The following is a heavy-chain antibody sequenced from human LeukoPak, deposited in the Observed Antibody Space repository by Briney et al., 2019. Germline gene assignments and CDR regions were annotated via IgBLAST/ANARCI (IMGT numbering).Heavy chain of an antibody. CDR3: ARVGRGLFAMDV. CDR2: ISNSGTTT. Sequence: PGGSLRLSCAASEFTFSIYGMNWVRQAPGKGLEWVSYISNSGTTTYYTDSVKGRFTISRDSGKNSLYLQMNSLRDGDTALYYCARVGRGLFAMDVRGQGTTVTVSS. D-gene: IGHD3/OR15-3a*01. J-gene: IGHJ6*02. CDR1: EFTFSIYG. V-gene: IGHV3-48*02.